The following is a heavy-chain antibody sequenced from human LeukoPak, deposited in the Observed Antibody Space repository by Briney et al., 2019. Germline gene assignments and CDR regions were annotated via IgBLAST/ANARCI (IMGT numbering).Heavy chain of an antibody. J-gene: IGHJ6*03. CDR3: ARDIVGGWSYYYYYMNV. V-gene: IGHV6-1*01. D-gene: IGHD6-19*01. Sequence: QTLSLTSAISRDSVSSNSAAWNSIRHPPSRCIELLGTTYYRSQWSNDYAVSVKSRITINPDKSKNQFSLQLNSVTPEDTAVYYCARDIVGGWSYYYYYMNVWGKGTTVTVSS. CDR1: RDSVSSNSAA. CDR2: TYYRSQWSN.